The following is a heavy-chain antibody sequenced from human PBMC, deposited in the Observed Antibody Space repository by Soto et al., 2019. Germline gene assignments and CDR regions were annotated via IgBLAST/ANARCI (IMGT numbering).Heavy chain of an antibody. Sequence: GGSLRLSCSASGFTFSSYAMHWVRQAPGKGLEYVSAISSNGGSTYYADSVKGRFTISRDNSKNTLYLQMSSLRAEDTAVYYCVKGTPTLYSSSYIDYWGQGTLVTVSS. CDR1: GFTFSSYA. J-gene: IGHJ4*02. CDR2: ISSNGGST. D-gene: IGHD6-6*01. V-gene: IGHV3-64D*08. CDR3: VKGTPTLYSSSYIDY.